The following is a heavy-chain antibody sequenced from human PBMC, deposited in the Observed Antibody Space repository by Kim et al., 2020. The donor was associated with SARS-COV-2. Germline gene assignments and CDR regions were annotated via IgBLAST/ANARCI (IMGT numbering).Heavy chain of an antibody. V-gene: IGHV1-46*04. J-gene: IGHJ4*02. CDR2: LTSNGETT. Sequence: ASVKVSCKASGYTFTSYHMHWVRQSPGQGLEWMGILTSNGETTFHAQNLQGRLTISRDTSTSTVYVELSSLRSEDRAVYFFVREFPNACYLDYWGKGTLVTVSS. CDR1: GYTFTSYH. CDR3: VREFPNACYLDY. D-gene: IGHD2-21*01.